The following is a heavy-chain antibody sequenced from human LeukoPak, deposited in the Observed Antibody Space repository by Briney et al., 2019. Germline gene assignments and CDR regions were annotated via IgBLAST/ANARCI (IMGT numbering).Heavy chain of an antibody. V-gene: IGHV4-59*01. J-gene: IGHJ3*02. CDR3: ARVGSYAFDI. Sequence: SETLSLTCTVSGGSIGSYYWSWIRQPPGRGLEWIGYIHYSGSINSNPSLKSRVTISVDTSKNQFSLRLSSVTAADTAVYYCARVGSYAFDIWGQGTMVTVSS. CDR1: GGSIGSYY. CDR2: IHYSGSI.